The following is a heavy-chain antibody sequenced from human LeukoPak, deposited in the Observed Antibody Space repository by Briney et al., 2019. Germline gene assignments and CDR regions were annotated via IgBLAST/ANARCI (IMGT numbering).Heavy chain of an antibody. J-gene: IGHJ4*02. CDR2: IIPIFGTA. D-gene: IGHD3-16*02. CDR1: GYTFTSYG. V-gene: IGHV1-69*05. Sequence: GASVKVSCKASGYTFTSYGISWVRQAPGQGLEWMGGIIPIFGTANYAQKFQGRVTITTDESTSTAYMELSSLRSEDTAVYYCARDYGDYVWGSYRSWGQGTLVTVSS. CDR3: ARDYGDYVWGSYRS.